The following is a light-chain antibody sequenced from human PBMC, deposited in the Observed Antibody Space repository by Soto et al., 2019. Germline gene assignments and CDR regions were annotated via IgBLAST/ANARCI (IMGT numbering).Light chain of an antibody. V-gene: IGKV3-15*01. CDR1: QGVSSN. J-gene: IGKJ2*01. CDR2: GAS. Sequence: EIVMTQSTATLSVSPGERATLSCRASQGVSSNLAWYQQKPGQAPRLLIYGASTRATGIPARFSGSGSGTEFTLTISSLQSEDFAVYYCQQYNNWPLYTFGQGTKLEIK. CDR3: QQYNNWPLYT.